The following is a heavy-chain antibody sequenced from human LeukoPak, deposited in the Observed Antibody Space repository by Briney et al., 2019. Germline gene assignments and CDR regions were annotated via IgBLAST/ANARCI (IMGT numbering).Heavy chain of an antibody. CDR3: AREVKIWKTYYYGSGSSNFDY. V-gene: IGHV4-59*01. J-gene: IGHJ4*02. CDR2: IYYTGST. D-gene: IGHD3-10*01. CDR1: GGSISNYY. Sequence: SETLSLTCTVSGGSISNYYWNWIRQPPGKGLEWIGYIYYTGSTNYNPSLKSRVTISIDLSKNQFSLKLNSVTAADTAVYYCAREVKIWKTYYYGSGSSNFDYWGQGTLVTVSS.